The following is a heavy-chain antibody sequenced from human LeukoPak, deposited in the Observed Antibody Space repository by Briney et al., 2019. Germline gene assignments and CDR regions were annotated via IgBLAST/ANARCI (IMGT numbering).Heavy chain of an antibody. CDR3: AGDRPNWKFEVDLFDG. CDR1: GGTFSDYA. Sequence: SVKVSCKASGGTFSDYAISWARQAPGQGLEWMGRTIPMLGVPNYAQKFQGRVMISADESTNTAYMELSSLRSEDTAVYYCAGDRPNWKFEVDLFDGWGQGTLVVASS. CDR2: TIPMLGVP. V-gene: IGHV1-69*04. J-gene: IGHJ4*02. D-gene: IGHD1-1*01.